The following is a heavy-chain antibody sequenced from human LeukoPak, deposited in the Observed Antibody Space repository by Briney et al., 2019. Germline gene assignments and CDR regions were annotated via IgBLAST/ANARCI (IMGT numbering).Heavy chain of an antibody. D-gene: IGHD3-22*01. CDR2: ITSGGGA. CDR1: GFTFTNYA. CDR3: ARERKSDSSAHPFFDY. Sequence: GGSLRLSCVASGFTFTNYAMSWVRQAPGKGLEWVSGITSGGGAFYADSLKGHFTISRDNSKTTLYLQMNSLRAEDAAIYYCARERKSDSSAHPFFDYWGQGTLVTVSS. J-gene: IGHJ4*02. V-gene: IGHV3-23*01.